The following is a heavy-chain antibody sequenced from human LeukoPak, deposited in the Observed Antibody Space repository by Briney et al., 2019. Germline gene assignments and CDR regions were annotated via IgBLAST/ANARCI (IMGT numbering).Heavy chain of an antibody. CDR3: ARVSDISVAAYFDY. CDR1: GFTFSSYE. J-gene: IGHJ4*02. CDR2: ISSSGSTI. Sequence: GGSLRLSCAASGFTFSSYEMNWARQAPGKGLEWVSHISSSGSTIYYADSVKGRFTISRDNAKNSLYLQMNSLRAEDTALYYCARVSDISVAAYFDYWGQGTLVTVSS. V-gene: IGHV3-48*03. D-gene: IGHD6-19*01.